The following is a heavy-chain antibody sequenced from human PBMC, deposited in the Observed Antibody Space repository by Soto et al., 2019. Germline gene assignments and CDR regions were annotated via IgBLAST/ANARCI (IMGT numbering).Heavy chain of an antibody. CDR3: AVGIAVARGYFDL. CDR1: GFRFSSYS. CDR2: IDHSSSYV. V-gene: IGHV3-48*04. D-gene: IGHD6-19*01. Sequence: EVQLVESGGGLVQPGGSLRLSCAASGFRFSSYSMNWVRQAPGKGPEWVSYIDHSSSYVRYVDSVEGRFTISRDNAKDSVSLQMNSLRVEDTAMYYCAVGIAVARGYFDLWGRGTLVTVSS. J-gene: IGHJ2*01.